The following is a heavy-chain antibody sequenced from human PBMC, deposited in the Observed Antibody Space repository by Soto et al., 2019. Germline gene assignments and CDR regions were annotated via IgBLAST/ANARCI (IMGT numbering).Heavy chain of an antibody. CDR1: GFTFSNYI. D-gene: IGHD3-16*01. CDR2: LSSGSRYV. V-gene: IGHV3-21*06. Sequence: PGGSLRLSCPASGFTFSNYIMTWVRQPPGKGLEWVASLSSGSRYVYYADSVKGRFTISRDDARNSVFLQMNNVRAEDAAVYYCVRGGSSRSYWGRGTLVTVS. CDR3: VRGGSSRSY. J-gene: IGHJ4*02.